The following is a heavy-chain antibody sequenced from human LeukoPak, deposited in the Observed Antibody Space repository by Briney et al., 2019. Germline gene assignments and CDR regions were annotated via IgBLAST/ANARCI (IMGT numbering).Heavy chain of an antibody. D-gene: IGHD2-2*01. CDR1: GFTFSSYA. CDR3: AKDSRYCSSTSCYYYYYYGMDV. CDR2: ISGSGGST. V-gene: IGHV3-23*01. J-gene: IGHJ6*02. Sequence: PGGSLRLSCAASGFTFSSYAMSWVRQAPGKGLEWVSAISGSGGSTYYADSVKGRFTISRDDPKNTLYLQMNSLRAEDTAVYYCAKDSRYCSSTSCYYYYYYGMDVWGQGTTVTVSS.